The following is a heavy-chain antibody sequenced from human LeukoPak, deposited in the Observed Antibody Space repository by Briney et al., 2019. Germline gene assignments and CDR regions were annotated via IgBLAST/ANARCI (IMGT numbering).Heavy chain of an antibody. V-gene: IGHV4-34*01. Sequence: SETLSLTCAVYGGSFSGYYWSWIRQPPGKGLEWIGEINHSGSTNYNPSLKSRVTISVDTSKNQFSLKPSSVTAADTAVYYCARRRKRGPGDYWGQGTLVTVSS. CDR1: GGSFSGYY. CDR2: INHSGST. J-gene: IGHJ4*02. CDR3: ARRRKRGPGDY. D-gene: IGHD5-12*01.